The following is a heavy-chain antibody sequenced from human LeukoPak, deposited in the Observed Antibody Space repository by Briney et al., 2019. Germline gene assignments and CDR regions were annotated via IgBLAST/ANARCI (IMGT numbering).Heavy chain of an antibody. CDR3: ARVVVVDLTYDACDI. Sequence: GGSLRLSCAASGFTVSSNYMSWVRQAPGKGLEWVSLIYSDGSTHYADSVKGRFTISRNNSKNTLYLQMNSLRAEDTAVYYCARVVVVDLTYDACDIWGQGTMVTVSS. V-gene: IGHV3-53*01. CDR2: IYSDGST. J-gene: IGHJ3*02. D-gene: IGHD2-15*01. CDR1: GFTVSSNY.